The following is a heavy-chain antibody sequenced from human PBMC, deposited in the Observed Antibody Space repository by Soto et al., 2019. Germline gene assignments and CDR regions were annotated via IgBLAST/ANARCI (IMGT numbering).Heavy chain of an antibody. Sequence: EMQLVESGGGLVQPGQSLRLLCAASGFVFSNYGMPWVRQTTGKGLVWFSRINGDGTSTSYADSVRGRFPISRDNAKNALYLPMDSLRIEDTALYYWARVRVGGDAFPWGHGTRVTVFS. CDR2: INGDGTST. CDR3: ARVRVGGDAFP. CDR1: GFVFSNYG. J-gene: IGHJ5*02. V-gene: IGHV3-74*01. D-gene: IGHD2-21*01.